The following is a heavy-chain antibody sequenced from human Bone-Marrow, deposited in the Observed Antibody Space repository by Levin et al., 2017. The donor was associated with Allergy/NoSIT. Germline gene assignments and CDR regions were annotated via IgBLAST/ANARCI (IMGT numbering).Heavy chain of an antibody. CDR3: ARGGYSSGWPPLDV. D-gene: IGHD6-19*01. CDR2: ILSDGNNK. V-gene: IGHV3-33*01. J-gene: IGHJ6*01. Sequence: SCAASGFAFSSYGMHWVRQAPGKGLEWVAVILSDGNNKYYAESVKGRFTIARDNSRKTLSLQMNSLRVEDTGVYYCARGGYSSGWPPLDVWGQGTTITVSP. CDR1: GFAFSSYG.